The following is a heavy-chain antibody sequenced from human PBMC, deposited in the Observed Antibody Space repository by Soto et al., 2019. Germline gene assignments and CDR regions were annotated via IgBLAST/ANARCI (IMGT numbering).Heavy chain of an antibody. CDR1: GFTFGNYW. CDR3: ARRLVDTTTHAYYYYALDV. CDR2: INSDGSSL. D-gene: IGHD6-19*01. V-gene: IGHV3-74*01. J-gene: IGHJ6*02. Sequence: EVKLVESGGGLVQPGGSLRLSCAASGFTFGNYWMHWVRQFPGKGLEWVARINSDGSSLIYADSVKGRFTISRDNAKNTLYLEMNSLRGEYSAVYFCARRLVDTTTHAYYYYALDVWGQGTTVTVS.